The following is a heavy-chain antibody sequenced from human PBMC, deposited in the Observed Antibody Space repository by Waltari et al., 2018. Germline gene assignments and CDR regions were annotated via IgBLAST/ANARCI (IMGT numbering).Heavy chain of an antibody. CDR3: ARGEQESSFSKYYNGMDV. D-gene: IGHD1-26*01. CDR2: IASVGRDM. J-gene: IGHJ6*02. CDR1: GFTFHSYS. Sequence: EVQLVESGGGLVRPGGSLRLSCAASGFTFHSYSMNWVRQAPGRGLEGVASIASVGRDMFYADSGRGRFTVARDNSILYLQMNGLRVEDTAVYYCARGEQESSFSKYYNGMDVWGQGTMVTVSS. V-gene: IGHV3-21*02.